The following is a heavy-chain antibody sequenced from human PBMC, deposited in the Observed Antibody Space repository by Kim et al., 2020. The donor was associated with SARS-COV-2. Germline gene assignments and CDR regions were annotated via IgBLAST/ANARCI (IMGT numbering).Heavy chain of an antibody. CDR2: IYYSGST. D-gene: IGHD3-10*01. CDR3: ARVPVYGSGIYAMVDYYG. J-gene: IGHJ6*01. Sequence: SETLSLTCTVSGGSISSYYWGWIRQPPGKGLEWIGYIYYSGSTNYNPSLKSRITISVDTSKNPFSLKVTSVTAADTAVYYCARVPVYGSGIYAMVDYYG. CDR1: GGSISSYY. V-gene: IGHV4-59*01.